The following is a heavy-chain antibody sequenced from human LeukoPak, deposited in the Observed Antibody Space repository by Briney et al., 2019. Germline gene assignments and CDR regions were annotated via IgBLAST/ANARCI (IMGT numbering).Heavy chain of an antibody. Sequence: GGSLRLSCAASGFTFDDYAMQWVRQAPGKGLEWVSGISWNSGSIGYADSVKGRFTISRDNAKNSLYLQMNSLRAEDMALYYCAKGDSSGWYGGDAFDIWGQGTMVTVSS. V-gene: IGHV3-9*03. CDR3: AKGDSSGWYGGDAFDI. CDR1: GFTFDDYA. CDR2: ISWNSGSI. D-gene: IGHD6-19*01. J-gene: IGHJ3*02.